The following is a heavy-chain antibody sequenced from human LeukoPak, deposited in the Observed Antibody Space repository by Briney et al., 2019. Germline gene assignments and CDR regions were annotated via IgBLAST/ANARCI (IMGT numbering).Heavy chain of an antibody. CDR1: GYTFTSYG. D-gene: IGHD2-15*01. CDR2: ISPFNGNT. V-gene: IGHV1-18*01. J-gene: IGHJ6*02. Sequence: GASVKVSCKASGYTFTSYGISWVRQAPGQGLEWMGWISPFNGNTNYAQKVQGRVTMTTDTSTGTVYMELRSLRSDDTAVYYCARDLDIVVVAAALRHYGLDVWGQGTTVTVSS. CDR3: ARDLDIVVVAAALRHYGLDV.